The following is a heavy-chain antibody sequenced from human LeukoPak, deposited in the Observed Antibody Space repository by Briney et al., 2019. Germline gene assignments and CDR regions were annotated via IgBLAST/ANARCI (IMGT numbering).Heavy chain of an antibody. CDR3: ARAYRGYCTNGVCYPFDY. CDR2: IYHSGST. CDR1: GGSISSSTYY. Sequence: SETLSLTCTVSGGSISSSTYYWSWIRQPPGKGLEWIGYIYHSGSTNYNPSLKSRVTISVDTSQNQFYLKLSSVTAADTAVYYCARAYRGYCTNGVCYPFDYWGQGTLVTVSS. V-gene: IGHV4-61*01. D-gene: IGHD2-8*01. J-gene: IGHJ4*02.